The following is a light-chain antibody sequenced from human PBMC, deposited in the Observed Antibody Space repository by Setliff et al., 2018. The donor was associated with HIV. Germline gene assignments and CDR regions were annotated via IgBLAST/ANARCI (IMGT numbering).Light chain of an antibody. CDR2: EVS. CDR1: SSDVGSYNL. V-gene: IGLV2-23*02. Sequence: QSVLTQPAPVSGSPGQSITISCTGTSSDVGSYNLVSWYQQHPGKAPKLMIYEVSKRPSGVSNRFSGSKSDNTASLTISGLQAEDEADYYCCSYAGTSTHVVFGGGTK. CDR3: CSYAGTSTHVV. J-gene: IGLJ2*01.